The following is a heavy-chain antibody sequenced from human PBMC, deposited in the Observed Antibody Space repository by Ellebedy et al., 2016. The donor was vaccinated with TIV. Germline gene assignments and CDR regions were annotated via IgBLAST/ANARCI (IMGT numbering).Heavy chain of an antibody. Sequence: GESLKISXAASGFTFSDYYMSWIRQAPGKGLEWVAIISYDGSNKYYADSVKGRFTISRDNSKNTLYLQMNSLRGEDTAVYYCAKDQEGGGDPRYRGAFHIWGQGTMVTVSS. D-gene: IGHD2-21*02. CDR1: GFTFSDYY. V-gene: IGHV3-30*18. CDR2: ISYDGSNK. CDR3: AKDQEGGGDPRYRGAFHI. J-gene: IGHJ3*02.